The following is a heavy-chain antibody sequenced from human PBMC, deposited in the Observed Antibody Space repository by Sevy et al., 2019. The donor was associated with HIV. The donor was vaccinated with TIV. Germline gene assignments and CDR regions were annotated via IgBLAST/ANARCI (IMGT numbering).Heavy chain of an antibody. Sequence: SVKVSCKASGGTFSSYAFSWVRQAPGQGLEWVGGVIPIFGTTSYAQKFQGRVTIAADESTSTAYMELISLRSEDTAVYYCATELTGTTYGFDPWGQGTLVTVSS. CDR2: VIPIFGTT. V-gene: IGHV1-69*13. CDR1: GGTFSSYA. D-gene: IGHD1-7*01. J-gene: IGHJ5*02. CDR3: ATELTGTTYGFDP.